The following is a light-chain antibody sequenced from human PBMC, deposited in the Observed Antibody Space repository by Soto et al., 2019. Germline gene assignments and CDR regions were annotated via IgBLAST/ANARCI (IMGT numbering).Light chain of an antibody. V-gene: IGKV1-8*01. CDR2: DAS. Sequence: AVRMAQSPSSLSASTGDRVSITCRATQDIGSYLAWYQQIPGKAPKLLIYDASTLQSGFPSRFRGSGSGTDFTLTISYLQSEDFGTYYCQQFYNYPRTFGQGTKVEIK. J-gene: IGKJ1*01. CDR3: QQFYNYPRT. CDR1: QDIGSY.